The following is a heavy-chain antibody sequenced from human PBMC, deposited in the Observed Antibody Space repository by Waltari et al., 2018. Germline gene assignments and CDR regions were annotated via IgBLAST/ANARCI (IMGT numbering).Heavy chain of an antibody. CDR1: GGSISTNYN. D-gene: IGHD4-17*01. CDR3: GRIAFGDDGGYFQH. J-gene: IGHJ1*01. Sequence: QLQLQESGPGLVKPSETLSLTCTVSGGSISTNYNWGWIRQPPGKGLEWMGNLQYRASTFYNPSLKSRVTISLDTSKNQFSLRLSSVGAADTAVYFCGRIAFGDDGGYFQHWGQGTLVTVSS. CDR2: LQYRAST. V-gene: IGHV4-39*01.